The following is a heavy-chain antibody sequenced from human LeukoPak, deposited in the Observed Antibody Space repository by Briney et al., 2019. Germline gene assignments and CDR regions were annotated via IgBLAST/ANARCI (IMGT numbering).Heavy chain of an antibody. CDR3: TRDEPYYYGSGSTYYYYGMDV. CDR2: IRSKAYGGTT. CDR1: GFTFSDYA. D-gene: IGHD3-10*01. Sequence: GGSLRLSCTASGFTFSDYAMSWVRQAPGKGLEWVGFIRSKAYGGTTEYAASVKGRFTISRDDSKSIAYLQMNSLKTEDTAVYYCTRDEPYYYGSGSTYYYYGMDVWGKGTTVTVSS. J-gene: IGHJ6*04. V-gene: IGHV3-49*04.